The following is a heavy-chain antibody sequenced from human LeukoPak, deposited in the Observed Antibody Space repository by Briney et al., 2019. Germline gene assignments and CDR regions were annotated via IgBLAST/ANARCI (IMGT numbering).Heavy chain of an antibody. Sequence: GGSLRLSCLTSGFTLSTNAMSWVRQAPGKGLEWISGISGSGASTYYADSVKGRFTISKDNAKNTVYLQMNSLRAEDTAVYYCVSFYETYWGRGTLVTVSS. CDR2: ISGSGAST. D-gene: IGHD2/OR15-2a*01. V-gene: IGHV3-23*01. J-gene: IGHJ4*02. CDR3: VSFYETY. CDR1: GFTLSTNA.